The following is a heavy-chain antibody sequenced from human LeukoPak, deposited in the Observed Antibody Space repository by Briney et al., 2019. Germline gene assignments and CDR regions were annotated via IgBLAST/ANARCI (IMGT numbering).Heavy chain of an antibody. V-gene: IGHV4-31*03. CDR2: IYYSGST. D-gene: IGHD3-22*01. J-gene: IGHJ4*02. CDR1: GGSISSGGYY. Sequence: SETLSLTCTVSGGSISSGGYYWSWIRQHPGKGLEWIGYIYYSGSTYYNPSLKSRATISVDTSKNQFSLKLSSVTAADTAVYYCALSSGYYYGFNYWGQGTQVTVSS. CDR3: ALSSGYYYGFNY.